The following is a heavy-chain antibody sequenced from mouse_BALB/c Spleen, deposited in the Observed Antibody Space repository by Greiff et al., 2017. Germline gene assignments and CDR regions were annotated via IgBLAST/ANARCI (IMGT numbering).Heavy chain of an antibody. D-gene: IGHD6-1*01. Sequence: VKLMESGAELARPGASVKLSCKASGYTFTSYWMQWVKQRPGQGLEWIGAIYPGDGDTRYTQKFKGKATLTADKSSSTAYMQLSSLASEDSAVYYCARSTGPLDYWGQGTTLTVSS. CDR3: ARSTGPLDY. V-gene: IGHV1-87*01. J-gene: IGHJ2*01. CDR1: GYTFTSYW. CDR2: IYPGDGDT.